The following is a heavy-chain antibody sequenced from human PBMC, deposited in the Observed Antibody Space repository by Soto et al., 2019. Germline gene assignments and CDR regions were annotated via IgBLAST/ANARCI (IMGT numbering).Heavy chain of an antibody. J-gene: IGHJ4*02. D-gene: IGHD6-19*01. CDR2: IRAYNGYT. Sequence: QVQLVQSGGEVKKPGASVKVSCKASGYTFTSYGVSWVRQAPGQGLEWMGWIRAYNGYTNYAQKFQGRVTITTDTPTSTDYMEVRSVIADDRAVYYCARASDVYRSGCSVGYFDYWGQGNLVTVSS. V-gene: IGHV1-18*04. CDR1: GYTFTSYG. CDR3: ARASDVYRSGCSVGYFDY.